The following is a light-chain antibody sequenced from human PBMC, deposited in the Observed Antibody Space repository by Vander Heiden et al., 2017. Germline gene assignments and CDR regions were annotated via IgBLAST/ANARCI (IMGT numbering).Light chain of an antibody. Sequence: DLQMTQSPSSLSASVGDRVSITCQASQDISNYLNWYQQTPGKAPKLLIYDASNLEAGVPSRFSGSGSGTHFTLTISSLQAEDIATYYCQHFDSLPPTFGGGTKVEIK. CDR3: QHFDSLPPT. CDR2: DAS. CDR1: QDISNY. J-gene: IGKJ4*01. V-gene: IGKV1-33*01.